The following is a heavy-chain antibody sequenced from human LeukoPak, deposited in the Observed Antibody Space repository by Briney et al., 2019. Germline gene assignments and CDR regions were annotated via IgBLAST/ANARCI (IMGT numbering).Heavy chain of an antibody. D-gene: IGHD4-17*01. CDR1: GFTFRSHA. Sequence: GGSLRLSCVGSGFTFRSHAMSWVRQAPEKGLEFVSGIYENGGTTYYADSVKGRFTTSRDSSKNTVYLQMESLRVEDTAVYYCARAFDPNDYDDYGYYYYGMDVWGQGTTVTVSS. CDR3: ARAFDPNDYDDYGYYYYGMDV. J-gene: IGHJ6*02. V-gene: IGHV3-23*01. CDR2: IYENGGTT.